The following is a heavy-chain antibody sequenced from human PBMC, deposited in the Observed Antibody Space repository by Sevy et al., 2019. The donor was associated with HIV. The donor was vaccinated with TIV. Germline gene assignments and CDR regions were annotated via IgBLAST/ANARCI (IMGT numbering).Heavy chain of an antibody. CDR2: LSFGCGEI. D-gene: IGHD6-19*01. J-gene: IGHJ4*02. CDR3: VSLFLSYRSGWSCFDY. Sequence: GGSLRLSCAASGFTFSKYSMSWVRQPPGKGLEWVSTLSFGCGEINYADSVKGRFTISRDNSKNTVDLQMNSVRAEDTAVYYCVSLFLSYRSGWSCFDYWGQGTLVTVSS. V-gene: IGHV3-23*01. CDR1: GFTFSKYS.